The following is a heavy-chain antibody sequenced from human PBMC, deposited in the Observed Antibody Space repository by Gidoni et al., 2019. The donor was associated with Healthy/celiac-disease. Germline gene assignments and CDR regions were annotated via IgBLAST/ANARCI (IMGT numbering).Heavy chain of an antibody. CDR2: IYYSGST. V-gene: IGHV4-39*01. CDR3: ARQGYDSSGYYSSY. CDR1: GGSISSSSYY. J-gene: IGHJ4*02. Sequence: QLQLQESGPGLVTPSETLSLTCTVSGGSISSSSYYWGWIRQPPGKGLEWIGSIYYSGSTYYNPSLKSRVTISVDTSKNQFSLKLSSVTAADTAVYYCARQGYDSSGYYSSYWGQGTLVTVSS. D-gene: IGHD3-22*01.